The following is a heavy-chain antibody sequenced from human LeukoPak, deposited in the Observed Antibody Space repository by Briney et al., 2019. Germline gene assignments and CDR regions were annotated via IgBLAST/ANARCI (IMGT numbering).Heavy chain of an antibody. J-gene: IGHJ4*02. CDR1: GFTVSSNY. D-gene: IGHD6-13*01. CDR2: IYSGGCT. CDR3: AKEAYSSSWSYFDY. V-gene: IGHV3-53*01. Sequence: GGSLRLSCAASGFTVSSNYMSWVRQAPGEGLEWVSVIYSGGCTYYADSVKGRFTISRDNSKNTLYLQMNSLRAEDTAVYYCAKEAYSSSWSYFDYWGQGTLVTVSS.